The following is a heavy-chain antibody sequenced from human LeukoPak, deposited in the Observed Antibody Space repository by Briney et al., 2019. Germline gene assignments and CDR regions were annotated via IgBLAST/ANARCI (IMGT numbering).Heavy chain of an antibody. V-gene: IGHV3-30*02. Sequence: GGSLRLSCAASAFTFSSHGMHWVRQAPGKGLEWVAFIRYDGSNKYYADSVKGRFTISRDNSKNTLYLQMNSLRAEDTAVYYCAKDPWRVAYDSSGGYFDYWGQGTLVTVSS. J-gene: IGHJ4*02. CDR3: AKDPWRVAYDSSGGYFDY. CDR2: IRYDGSNK. D-gene: IGHD3-22*01. CDR1: AFTFSSHG.